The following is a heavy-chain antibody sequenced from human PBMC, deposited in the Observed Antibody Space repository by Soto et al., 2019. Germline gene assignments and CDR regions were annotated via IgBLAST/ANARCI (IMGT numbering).Heavy chain of an antibody. V-gene: IGHV1-46*01. Sequence: ASVKVSCKASGYTFTSYYMHWVRQAPGQGLEWMGIINPSGGSTSYAQKFQGRVTMTRDTSTSTVYMELSSLRSEDTAVYYCARPGQYSGYDSVPLDGMDVWGQGTTVTSP. D-gene: IGHD5-12*01. J-gene: IGHJ6*02. CDR2: INPSGGST. CDR3: ARPGQYSGYDSVPLDGMDV. CDR1: GYTFTSYY.